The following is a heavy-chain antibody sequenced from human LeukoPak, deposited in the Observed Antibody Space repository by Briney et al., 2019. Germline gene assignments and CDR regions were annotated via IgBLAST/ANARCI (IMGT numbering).Heavy chain of an antibody. J-gene: IGHJ4*02. V-gene: IGHV1-18*01. CDR3: ARGRGVGGYDYVFDY. Sequence: ASVKVSCKASGGTFSSYAISWVRQAPGQGLEWMGWISAYNGNTNYAQKLQGRVTMTTDTSTSTAYMELRSLRSDDTAVYYCARGRGVGGYDYVFDYWGQGTLVTVSS. D-gene: IGHD5-12*01. CDR2: ISAYNGNT. CDR1: GGTFSSYA.